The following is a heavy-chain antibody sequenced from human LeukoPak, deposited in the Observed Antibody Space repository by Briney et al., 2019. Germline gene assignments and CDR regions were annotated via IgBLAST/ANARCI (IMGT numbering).Heavy chain of an antibody. D-gene: IGHD6-19*01. CDR3: VTYSSGWYGEIEYFQH. CDR2: IYYSGST. J-gene: IGHJ1*01. CDR1: GGSISSSSYY. V-gene: IGHV4-39*07. Sequence: SETLSLTCTVSGGSISSSSYYWGWIRRPPGKGLEWIGSIYYSGSTYYNPSLKSRVTISVDTSKNQFSLKLSSVTAADTAVYYCVTYSSGWYGEIEYFQHWGQGTLVTVSS.